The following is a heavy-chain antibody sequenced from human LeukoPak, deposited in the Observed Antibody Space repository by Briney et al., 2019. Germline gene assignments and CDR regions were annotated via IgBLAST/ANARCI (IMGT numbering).Heavy chain of an antibody. CDR3: ASRFVSAMVRGVIRDY. Sequence: SETLSLTCAVSGYSISSGYYWGWIRQPPGKGLEWIGSIYHSGSTYYNPSLKSRVTISVDTSKNQLSLKLSSVTAADTAVYYCASRFVSAMVRGVIRDYWGQGTLVTVSS. J-gene: IGHJ4*02. CDR2: IYHSGST. CDR1: GYSISSGYY. D-gene: IGHD3-10*01. V-gene: IGHV4-38-2*01.